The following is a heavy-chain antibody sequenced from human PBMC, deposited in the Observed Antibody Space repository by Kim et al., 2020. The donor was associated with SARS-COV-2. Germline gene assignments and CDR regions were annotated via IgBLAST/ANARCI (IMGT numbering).Heavy chain of an antibody. CDR1: GYTFTSYY. CDR2: INPSGGST. J-gene: IGHJ4*02. CDR3: ARDRPGGYYDILTGYPEQDDY. Sequence: ASVKVSCKASGYTFTSYYMHWVRQAPGQGLEWMGIINPSGGSTSYAQKFQGRVTMTRDTSTSTVYMELSSLRSEDTAVYYCARDRPGGYYDILTGYPEQDDYWGQGTLVTVSS. V-gene: IGHV1-46*01. D-gene: IGHD3-9*01.